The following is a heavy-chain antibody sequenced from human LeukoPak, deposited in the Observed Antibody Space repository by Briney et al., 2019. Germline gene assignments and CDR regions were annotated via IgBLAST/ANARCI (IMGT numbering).Heavy chain of an antibody. V-gene: IGHV4-59*01. J-gene: IGHJ6*02. D-gene: IGHD3-22*01. CDR2: IYYSGST. Sequence: SETLSLTCTVSGGSISSYSWSWIRQPPGKGLEWIGYIYYSGSTNYNPSLKSRVTISVDTSKNQFSLKLSSVTAADTAVYYCARAYYYDSSGYYTYYYYYGMDVWGQGTTVTVSS. CDR3: ARAYYYDSSGYYTYYYYYGMDV. CDR1: GGSISSYS.